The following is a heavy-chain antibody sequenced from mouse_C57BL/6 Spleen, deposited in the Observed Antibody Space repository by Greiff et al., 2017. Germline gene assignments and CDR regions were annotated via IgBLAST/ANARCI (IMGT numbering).Heavy chain of an antibody. V-gene: IGHV1-64*01. Sequence: VQLQQPGAELVKPGASVKLSCKASGYTFTSYWMNWVKQRPGQGLEWIGMIHPNSGSTNYNEKFKSKAKQTVDKSSSTAYMQLSSLTSVDSAVYYCAIIYCSNWAMDYWGQGTSVTVAS. D-gene: IGHD2-5*01. CDR2: IHPNSGST. CDR1: GYTFTSYW. J-gene: IGHJ4*01. CDR3: AIIYCSNWAMDY.